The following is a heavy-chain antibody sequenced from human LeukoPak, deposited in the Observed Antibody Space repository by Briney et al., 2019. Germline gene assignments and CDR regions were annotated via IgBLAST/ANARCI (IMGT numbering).Heavy chain of an antibody. Sequence: GGSLRLSCTDSGFTFGDYAMSWVRQAPRKGLERVSAINGRGDNTYYADFVKGRFTISRDDSKRTVYLQMNSLRTEDTAVYYCAKDRVSPGFNWFDPWGQGTLVTVSS. D-gene: IGHD2/OR15-2a*01. CDR1: GFTFGDYA. J-gene: IGHJ5*02. CDR3: AKDRVSPGFNWFDP. V-gene: IGHV3-23*01. CDR2: INGRGDNT.